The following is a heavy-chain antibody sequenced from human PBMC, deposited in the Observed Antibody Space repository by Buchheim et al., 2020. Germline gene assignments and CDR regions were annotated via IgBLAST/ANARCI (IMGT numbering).Heavy chain of an antibody. CDR2: IWYDGSNK. CDR3: ARDGTTVTTPDYYYYGMDV. Sequence: QVQLVESGGGVVQPGRSLRLSCAASGFTFSSYGMHWVRQAPGKGLEWVAVIWYDGSNKYYADSVKGRFTISRDNSKNTLYLQMNSLRAEDTAVYYCARDGTTVTTPDYYYYGMDVWGQGTT. V-gene: IGHV3-33*01. CDR1: GFTFSSYG. D-gene: IGHD4-17*01. J-gene: IGHJ6*02.